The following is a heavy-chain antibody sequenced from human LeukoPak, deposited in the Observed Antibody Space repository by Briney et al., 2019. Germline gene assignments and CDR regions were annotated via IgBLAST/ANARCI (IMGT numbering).Heavy chain of an antibody. Sequence: GASVKVSCKASGYTFTSYDINWVRQATGQGPEWMGWMNPNSGNTGYAQKFQGRVTITRNTSISTAYMELSSLRSEDTAVYYCARAVRDIVPYYYYYMDVWGKGTTVTVSS. D-gene: IGHD2-15*01. CDR1: GYTFTSYD. V-gene: IGHV1-8*03. CDR3: ARAVRDIVPYYYYYMDV. CDR2: MNPNSGNT. J-gene: IGHJ6*03.